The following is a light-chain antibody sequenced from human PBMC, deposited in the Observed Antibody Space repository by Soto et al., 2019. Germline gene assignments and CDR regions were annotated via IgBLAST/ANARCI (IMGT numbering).Light chain of an antibody. V-gene: IGLV2-8*01. CDR3: CSSAGRPTYV. Sequence: QSALAQPHSASGSPGQSVAISCTGTSSDVGGYNYVSWYQQHPGKAPKLMIYEVNKRSSGVPDRFSGSKPGNTAPLTVSGLQAEDEAAYYCCSSAGRPTYVFGSGTKVTVL. J-gene: IGLJ1*01. CDR1: SSDVGGYNY. CDR2: EVN.